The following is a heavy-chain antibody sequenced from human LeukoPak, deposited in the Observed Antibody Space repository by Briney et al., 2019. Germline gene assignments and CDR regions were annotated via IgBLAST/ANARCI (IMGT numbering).Heavy chain of an antibody. D-gene: IGHD3-22*01. Sequence: GASVKVSCKASGYTFTGYYMHWVRQAPGQGLEWMGWINPNSGGTNYAQKFQGRVTMTRDTSISTAYMELSRLRSDDTAVYYCARGYGYDSSGYYPHFDYWGQGTLVTVSS. V-gene: IGHV1-2*02. CDR2: INPNSGGT. CDR1: GYTFTGYY. J-gene: IGHJ4*02. CDR3: ARGYGYDSSGYYPHFDY.